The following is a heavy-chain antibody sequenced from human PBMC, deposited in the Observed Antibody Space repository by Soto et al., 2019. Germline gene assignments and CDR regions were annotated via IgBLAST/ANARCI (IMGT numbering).Heavy chain of an antibody. J-gene: IGHJ3*02. V-gene: IGHV3-23*01. Sequence: EVQLLESGGGLVQPGGSLRLSCVASGFTLSNYAMSWVRQAPGKGLEWVSVIDGDGSAKFADSVKGRLTVSRDNSKNPLYLQIDSLRAEDTAIYYFAKDAVSYNGIYDPFDIWGRGTMVTVSS. D-gene: IGHD1-1*01. CDR2: IDGDGSA. CDR3: AKDAVSYNGIYDPFDI. CDR1: GFTLSNYA.